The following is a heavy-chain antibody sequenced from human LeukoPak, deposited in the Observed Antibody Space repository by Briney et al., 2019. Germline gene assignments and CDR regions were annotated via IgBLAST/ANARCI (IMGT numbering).Heavy chain of an antibody. Sequence: PSETLSLTCTVSGGSISSSSYYRGWIRQPPGKGLEWIGSIYYSGSTYYNPSLKSRVTISVDTSKNQFSLKLSSVTAADTAVYYCARAYYDFWSGYPPHWFDPWGQGTLVTVSS. CDR1: GGSISSSSYY. CDR3: ARAYYDFWSGYPPHWFDP. V-gene: IGHV4-39*01. CDR2: IYYSGST. D-gene: IGHD3-3*01. J-gene: IGHJ5*02.